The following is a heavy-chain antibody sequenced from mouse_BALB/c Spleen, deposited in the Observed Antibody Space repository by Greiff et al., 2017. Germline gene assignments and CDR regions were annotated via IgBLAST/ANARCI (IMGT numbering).Heavy chain of an antibody. V-gene: IGHV5-6-5*01. CDR1: GFTFSSYA. J-gene: IGHJ4*01. CDR3: ARELGRAMDY. Sequence: EVKLVESGGGLVKPGGSLKLSCAASGFTFSSYAMSWVRQTPEKRLEWVASISSGGSTYYPDSVKGRFTISRDNARNILYLQMSSLRSEDTAMYYCARELGRAMDYWGQGTSVTVSS. D-gene: IGHD4-1*01. CDR2: ISSGGST.